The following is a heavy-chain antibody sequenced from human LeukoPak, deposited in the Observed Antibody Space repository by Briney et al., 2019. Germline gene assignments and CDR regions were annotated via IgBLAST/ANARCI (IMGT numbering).Heavy chain of an antibody. CDR1: GFTVNSNY. CDR3: ARGFGKVAANVFGGYTMDV. CDR2: IYTGGST. D-gene: IGHD6-6*01. J-gene: IGHJ6*02. Sequence: GGSLRLSCAASGFTVNSNYMSWVRQAPGKGLEWLSLIYTGGSTYYADSVKGRFTISRDNSKNTLYLQVNSLRPEDTAVYYCARGFGKVAANVFGGYTMDVWGQGTTVTVSS. V-gene: IGHV3-66*02.